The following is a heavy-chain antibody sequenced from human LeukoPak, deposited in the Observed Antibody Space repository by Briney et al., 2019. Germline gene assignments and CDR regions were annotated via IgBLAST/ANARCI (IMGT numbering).Heavy chain of an antibody. Sequence: GGSLRLSCGASGFTFSRYSMNWVRQAPGQGLEWVSVIYSGGSTYYVDSVKGRFTISRDNSENTLYLQMNSLRAEDTAVYYCARSDCGGGRCYYFDYWGQGTLVTVSS. CDR2: IYSGGST. V-gene: IGHV3-53*01. CDR3: ARSDCGGGRCYYFDY. D-gene: IGHD2-15*01. CDR1: GFTFSRYS. J-gene: IGHJ4*02.